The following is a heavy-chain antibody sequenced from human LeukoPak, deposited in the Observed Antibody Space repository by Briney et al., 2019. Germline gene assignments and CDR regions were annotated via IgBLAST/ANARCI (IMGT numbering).Heavy chain of an antibody. CDR1: GLTFSSYA. CDR3: ARFAAGGSYYYMDV. D-gene: IGHD3-10*01. V-gene: IGHV3-23*01. CDR2: ISSSGGST. Sequence: GGSLRLSCAASGLTFSSYAMSWVRQAPGKGLEWVSAISSSGGSTYYADSVKGRFTISRDNSKNSLYLQMNSLRADDTAVYYCARFAAGGSYYYMDVWGKGTTVTVSS. J-gene: IGHJ6*03.